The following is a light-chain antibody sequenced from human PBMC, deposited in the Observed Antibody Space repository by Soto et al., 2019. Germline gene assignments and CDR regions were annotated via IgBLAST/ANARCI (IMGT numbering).Light chain of an antibody. CDR1: QAVSNN. V-gene: IGKV3-15*01. CDR3: QQYNAWPLT. CDR2: VAS. J-gene: IGKJ4*01. Sequence: ESGMTQFPSTLSVSTGAKVTLSCRASQAVSNNLAWYQQKPGQAPRLLIYVASTRATGVPSRFRCSGSGTESTLTISNLQSEYSSVYSCQQYNAWPLTFGGGTKLETK.